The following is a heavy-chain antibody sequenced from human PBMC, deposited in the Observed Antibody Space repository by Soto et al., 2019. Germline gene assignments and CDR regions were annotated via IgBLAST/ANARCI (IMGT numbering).Heavy chain of an antibody. V-gene: IGHV3-21*01. CDR3: AREDSIIIPAVSDF. D-gene: IGHD2-2*01. CDR1: GFAFNNYG. CDR2: ISKSDYT. Sequence: GGSLRLSCTVSGFAFNNYGINWVRQAPGKGLEWVSSISKSDYTYYPDSVKGRFTISRDNAKNSVSLQMNTLRVEDTAVYYCAREDSIIIPAVSDFWGQGTLVTVSS. J-gene: IGHJ4*02.